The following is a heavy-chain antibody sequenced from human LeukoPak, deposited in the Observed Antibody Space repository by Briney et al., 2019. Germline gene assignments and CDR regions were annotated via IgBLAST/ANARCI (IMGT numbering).Heavy chain of an antibody. CDR2: IYSSGGA. Sequence: SETLSLTCTVSGGSISGYYWSWIRQPAGKGLEWIGRIYSSGGANYNPSLQSRLTMSVDTSKNQLSLKPNSVTPEDTAVYYCASSSLGVTGDFDYWGQGTLVTVSS. D-gene: IGHD7-27*01. CDR3: ASSSLGVTGDFDY. J-gene: IGHJ4*02. CDR1: GGSISGYY. V-gene: IGHV4-4*07.